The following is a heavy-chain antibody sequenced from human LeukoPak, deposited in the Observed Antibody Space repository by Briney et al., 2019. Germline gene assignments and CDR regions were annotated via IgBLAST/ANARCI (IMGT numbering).Heavy chain of an antibody. CDR2: ISLYNGNT. CDR3: ARGGPFFSSSSSKGYYFDY. D-gene: IGHD6-6*01. J-gene: IGHJ4*02. CDR1: GYDFINYG. Sequence: ASVKVSCKASGYDFINYGITWVRQAPGQGLEWMGWISLYNGNTDYKLQGRVTMTTDTSTSTAYMELRSLRSDDTAVYYCARGGPFFSSSSSKGYYFDYWGQGTLVTVSS. V-gene: IGHV1-18*01.